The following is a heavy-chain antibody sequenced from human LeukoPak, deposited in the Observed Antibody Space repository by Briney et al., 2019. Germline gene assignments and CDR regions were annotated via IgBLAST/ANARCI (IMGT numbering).Heavy chain of an antibody. CDR3: AGDYSRSSGYDP. Sequence: SETLSLTCTVSGGSISSYYWSWIRQPAGKGLEWIGRIYTSGSTNYNPSLKSRVTMSVDTSKNQFSLKLSSVTAADTAVCYCAGDYSRSSGYDPWGQGTLVTVSS. D-gene: IGHD3-10*01. V-gene: IGHV4-4*07. J-gene: IGHJ5*02. CDR2: IYTSGST. CDR1: GGSISSYY.